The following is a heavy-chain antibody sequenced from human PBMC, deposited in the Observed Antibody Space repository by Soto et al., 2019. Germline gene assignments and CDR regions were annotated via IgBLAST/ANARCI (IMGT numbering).Heavy chain of an antibody. CDR1: GFTFSSYS. J-gene: IGHJ4*02. V-gene: IGHV3-21*01. Sequence: EVQLVESGGGLVKPGGSLRLSCAASGFTFSSYSMNWVRQAPGKGLEWVSSISSSSSYIYYADSVNGRFTISRDNAKNSLYLQMNSLRAEDTAVYYCARVPSGADYSPFDYWGQGPLVTVSS. CDR3: ARVPSGADYSPFDY. CDR2: ISSSSSYI. D-gene: IGHD2-15*01.